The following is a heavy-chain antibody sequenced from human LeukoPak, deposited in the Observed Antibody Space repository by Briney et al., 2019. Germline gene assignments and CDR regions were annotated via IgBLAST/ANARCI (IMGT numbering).Heavy chain of an antibody. CDR2: ISGSGGST. V-gene: IGHV3-23*01. Sequence: PGGSLRLSCAASGFTFSSYAMSWVRQAPGKGLEWVSAISGSGGSTYYADSVKGRFTISRDNSKNTIFLQMNSLRVEDTAIYYCAKDFLDSDETPDAFDFWGQGTLVTVSS. D-gene: IGHD3-3*01. CDR3: AKDFLDSDETPDAFDF. J-gene: IGHJ3*01. CDR1: GFTFSSYA.